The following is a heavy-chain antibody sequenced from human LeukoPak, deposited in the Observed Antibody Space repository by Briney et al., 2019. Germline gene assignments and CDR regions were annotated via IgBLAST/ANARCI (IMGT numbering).Heavy chain of an antibody. CDR3: ARGYCSGGSCRPVPYYFDY. D-gene: IGHD2-15*01. J-gene: IGHJ4*02. CDR1: GGSVSSYY. V-gene: IGHV4-59*02. Sequence: SETLSLTCTVSGGSVSSYYWSWIRQPPGKGLEWIGYIYYSGSTNYNPSLKSRVTISVDTSKNQFSLKLSSVTAADTAVYYCARGYCSGGSCRPVPYYFDYWGQGTLVTVSS. CDR2: IYYSGST.